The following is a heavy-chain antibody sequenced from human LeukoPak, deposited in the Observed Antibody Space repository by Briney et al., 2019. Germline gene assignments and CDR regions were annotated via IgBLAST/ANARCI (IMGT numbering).Heavy chain of an antibody. Sequence: GGSLRLSCVASGLTIGSRYMNWVRQAPGKGLEWVSAISGSGGSTYYADSVKGRFTISRDNSKNTLYLQMNSLRAEDTAVYYCAKQLPSLRIAAAGGAFDIWGQGTMVTVSS. CDR3: AKQLPSLRIAAAGGAFDI. V-gene: IGHV3-23*01. J-gene: IGHJ3*02. CDR2: ISGSGGST. CDR1: GLTIGSRY. D-gene: IGHD6-13*01.